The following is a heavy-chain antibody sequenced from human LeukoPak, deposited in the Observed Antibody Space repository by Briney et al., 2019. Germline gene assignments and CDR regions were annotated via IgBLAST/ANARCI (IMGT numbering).Heavy chain of an antibody. CDR3: ARSGSGRYYYVDV. V-gene: IGHV1-18*01. CDR2: ISDYNGNT. J-gene: IGHJ6*03. Sequence: ASVKVSFKASVYTLTNYGISWVRQTPEQGLEWMGWISDYNGNTNYEQKLQGRVTMATDTTTSTDYMELRSLRSDDTAVYYCARSGSGRYYYVDVWGKGTTVTVSS. CDR1: VYTLTNYG. D-gene: IGHD3-10*01.